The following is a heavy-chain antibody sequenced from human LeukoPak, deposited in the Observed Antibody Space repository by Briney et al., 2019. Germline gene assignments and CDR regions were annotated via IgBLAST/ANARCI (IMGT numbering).Heavy chain of an antibody. V-gene: IGHV1-69*04. D-gene: IGHD5-24*01. CDR2: IIPILGIA. J-gene: IGHJ4*02. CDR3: ARVDRDGYNFDY. Sequence: ASVKVSCKASGGTFSSYAISWVRQAPGQGLEWMGRIIPILGIANYAQKFQGRVTITADKSTSTAYMELSSLRSEDTAVYYCARVDRDGYNFDYWGQGTLVTTSS. CDR1: GGTFSSYA.